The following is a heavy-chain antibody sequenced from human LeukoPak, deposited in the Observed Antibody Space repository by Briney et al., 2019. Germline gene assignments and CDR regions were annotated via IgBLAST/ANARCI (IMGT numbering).Heavy chain of an antibody. CDR2: IYTSGST. Sequence: SETLSLTCTVSGGSISSRSYYWSRIRQPAGKGLEWIGRIYTSGSTNYNPSLKSRVTISVDTSKNQFSLKLSSVTAADTAVYYCARTGYCSGGSCYHYYYYYMDVWGKGTTVTISS. CDR1: GGSISSRSYY. J-gene: IGHJ6*03. V-gene: IGHV4-61*02. CDR3: ARTGYCSGGSCYHYYYYYMDV. D-gene: IGHD2-15*01.